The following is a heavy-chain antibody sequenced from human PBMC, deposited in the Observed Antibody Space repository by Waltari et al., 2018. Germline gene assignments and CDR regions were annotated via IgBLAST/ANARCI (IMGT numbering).Heavy chain of an antibody. CDR1: GFTFGDYA. J-gene: IGHJ5*02. CDR3: TRRVTFGGASNWFDP. Sequence: EVQLVESGGGLVQPGRSLRLSCTASGFTFGDYAMSWVRQAQGKGLEWVGFIRSKAYGGTTEYAASVKGRFTISRDDSKSIAYLQMNSLKTEDTAVYYCTRRVTFGGASNWFDPWGQGTLVTVSS. CDR2: IRSKAYGGTT. V-gene: IGHV3-49*04. D-gene: IGHD3-16*01.